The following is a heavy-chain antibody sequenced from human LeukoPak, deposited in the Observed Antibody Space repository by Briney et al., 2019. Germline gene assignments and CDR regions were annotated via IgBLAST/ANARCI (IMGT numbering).Heavy chain of an antibody. V-gene: IGHV3-30*18. CDR1: GSTFSSYD. CDR2: ISYDGSDK. J-gene: IGHJ6*02. CDR3: AKDNGWQTQLGGYYYYYGMDV. Sequence: GGSLRLSCAASGSTFSSYDMYWVRQAPGKWLEWVAIISYDGSDKYYADSVKGRFTISRDNSKNTLFLQMDSLRPEDTAVYYCAKDNGWQTQLGGYYYYYGMDVWGQGTTVTVSS. D-gene: IGHD6-6*01.